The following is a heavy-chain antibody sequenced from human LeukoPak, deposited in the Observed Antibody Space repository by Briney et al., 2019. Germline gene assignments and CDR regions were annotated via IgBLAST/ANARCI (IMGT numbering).Heavy chain of an antibody. CDR1: GFTFRRYS. Sequence: GALRLSRSASGFTFRRYSVNWVRQAPGKGLEWVSSISSSSSYRYHADSVRGRFTISRDNAKNSLYLQMNSLRAEDTAVYYCARDKYGDDAFDYWGQGTLVTVSS. CDR2: ISSSSSYR. CDR3: ARDKYGDDAFDY. J-gene: IGHJ4*02. D-gene: IGHD4-17*01. V-gene: IGHV3-21*01.